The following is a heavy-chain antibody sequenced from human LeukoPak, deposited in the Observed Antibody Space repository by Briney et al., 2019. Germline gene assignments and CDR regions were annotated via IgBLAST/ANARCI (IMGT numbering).Heavy chain of an antibody. Sequence: ASVKVSCKASGYTFTSYDINWVRQATGQGLEWMGWMNPNSGNTGYAQKFQGRVTMTRNTSISTAYMELSSLRSEDTAVYYCARAPVLLWFGELNYYYMDVWGKGTTVTISS. J-gene: IGHJ6*03. CDR1: GYTFTSYD. D-gene: IGHD3-10*01. V-gene: IGHV1-8*01. CDR2: MNPNSGNT. CDR3: ARAPVLLWFGELNYYYMDV.